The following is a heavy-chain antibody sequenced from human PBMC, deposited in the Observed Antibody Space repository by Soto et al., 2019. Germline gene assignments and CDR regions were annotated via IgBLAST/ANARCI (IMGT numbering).Heavy chain of an antibody. CDR2: IYYGGRT. D-gene: IGHD6-13*01. J-gene: IGHJ4*02. CDR3: ARFAKEENPKLESWYAFDF. CDR1: NGSIRSGGYF. V-gene: IGHV4-31*03. Sequence: AQLQESGPGLVKPSQTLSLTCTVSNGSIRSGGYFWSWVRQHPGKGLEWIGHIYYGGRTSYNPSLESRVAMSVDTSKNEFTLKVNSVTAADTAIYYCARFAKEENPKLESWYAFDFWGRGTLVTVSS.